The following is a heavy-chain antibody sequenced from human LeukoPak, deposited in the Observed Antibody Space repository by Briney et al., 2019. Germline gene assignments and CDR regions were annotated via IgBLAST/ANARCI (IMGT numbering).Heavy chain of an antibody. CDR1: GFSVSNNY. Sequence: GGSLRLSCAASGFSVSNNYMSWIRQAPGKGLEWVSYISSSGSTIYYADSVKGRFTISRDNAKNSLYLQMNSLRAEDTAVYYCARQPYYYYYYMDVWGKGTTVTVSS. CDR3: ARQPYYYYYYMDV. J-gene: IGHJ6*03. CDR2: ISSSGSTI. V-gene: IGHV3-11*04.